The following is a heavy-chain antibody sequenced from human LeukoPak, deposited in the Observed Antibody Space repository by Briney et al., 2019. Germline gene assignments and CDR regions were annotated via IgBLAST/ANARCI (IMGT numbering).Heavy chain of an antibody. Sequence: GASVKVSCKASGYTFTSYDINWVRQATGQGLEWMGWINPNSGGTNYAQKFQGRVTMTRDTSISTAYMELSRLRSDDTAVYYCALDVVGAGWFDPWGQGTLVTVSS. CDR1: GYTFTSYD. J-gene: IGHJ5*02. V-gene: IGHV1-2*02. CDR2: INPNSGGT. D-gene: IGHD1-26*01. CDR3: ALDVVGAGWFDP.